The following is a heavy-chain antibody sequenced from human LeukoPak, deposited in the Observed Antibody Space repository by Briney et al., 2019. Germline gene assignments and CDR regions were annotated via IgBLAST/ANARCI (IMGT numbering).Heavy chain of an antibody. CDR1: GYTFTSYY. Sequence: ASVKVSCKASGYTFTSYYMHWVRQAPGQGLEWMGIINPSGGSTSYAQKFQGRVTMTRDTSTGTVYMELSSLRSEDTAVYYCARDYYDSSGYYYYYYYMDVWGKGTTVTVSS. D-gene: IGHD3-22*01. J-gene: IGHJ6*03. V-gene: IGHV1-46*01. CDR2: INPSGGST. CDR3: ARDYYDSSGYYYYYYYMDV.